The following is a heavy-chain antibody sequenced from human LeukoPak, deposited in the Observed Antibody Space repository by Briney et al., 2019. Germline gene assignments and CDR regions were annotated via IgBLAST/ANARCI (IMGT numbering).Heavy chain of an antibody. CDR1: GGSISSYY. D-gene: IGHD1-26*01. Sequence: SETLSLTCTVSGGSISSYYWSWIRQPPGQGLEWIGEISLTGETNYNPSLNGRVTMSLDKSRNQLSLKLTSVTAADTAIYYCSRESGAFCPFGYWGQGTLVIVPP. CDR2: ISLTGET. J-gene: IGHJ4*02. V-gene: IGHV4-59*12. CDR3: SRESGAFCPFGY.